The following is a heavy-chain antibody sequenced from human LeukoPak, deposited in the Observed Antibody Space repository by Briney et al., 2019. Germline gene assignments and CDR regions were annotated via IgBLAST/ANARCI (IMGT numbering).Heavy chain of an antibody. J-gene: IGHJ4*02. CDR3: ARSETYGSGSYYSFDY. CDR1: GGTFSSYA. D-gene: IGHD3-10*01. CDR2: IIPIFGTA. V-gene: IGHV1-69*01. Sequence: SVKVSCKASGGTFSSYAISWVRQAPGQGLEWMGGIIPIFGTANYAQKFQGRVTITADESTSTAYMELSSLRSEDTAVYYCARSETYGSGSYYSFDYWGQGTLVTVSS.